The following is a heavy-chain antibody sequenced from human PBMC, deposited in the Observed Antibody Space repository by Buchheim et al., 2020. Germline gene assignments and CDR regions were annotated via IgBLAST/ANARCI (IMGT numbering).Heavy chain of an antibody. D-gene: IGHD6-6*01. CDR3: AKGRQHGGSSPEFDY. CDR2: ISYDGSNK. J-gene: IGHJ4*02. V-gene: IGHV3-30*18. CDR1: GFTFSTYD. Sequence: QVQLVESGGGVVQPGRSLRLSCAASGFTFSTYDMHWVRQTPGKGLEWVTLISYDGSNKYYADSVKGRFTISRDNSKNTLYLQMNSLKPEDTAVYYCAKGRQHGGSSPEFDYWGQGTL.